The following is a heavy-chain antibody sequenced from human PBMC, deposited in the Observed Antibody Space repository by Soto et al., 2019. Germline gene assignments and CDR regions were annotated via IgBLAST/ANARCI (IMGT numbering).Heavy chain of an antibody. CDR3: ARAQNLEMATP. D-gene: IGHD5-12*01. V-gene: IGHV1-3*01. CDR2: INAGNGNT. CDR1: GYTFTSYA. Sequence: QVQLVQSGAEVKKPGASVKVCCKASGYTFTSYAMLWVRQAPGQRLEWMGWINAGNGNTKYSQKFQGRVTITRDTSASTAYMELSSLRSEDTAVYYCARAQNLEMATPWGQGTLVTVSS. J-gene: IGHJ4*02.